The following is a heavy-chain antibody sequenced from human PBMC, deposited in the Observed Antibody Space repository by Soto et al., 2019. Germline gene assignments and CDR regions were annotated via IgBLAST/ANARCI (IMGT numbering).Heavy chain of an antibody. CDR2: IYYSGST. J-gene: IGHJ6*03. D-gene: IGHD6-25*01. V-gene: IGHV4-59*01. CDR1: GGSISSYY. CDR3: ASSARGNYYYMAV. Sequence: PSETLSLTCTVLGGSISSYYWSWIRQPPGKGLEWIGYIYYSGSTNYNPSLKSRVTISVDTSKNQFSLKLSSVTAADTAVYYCASSARGNYYYMAVWGKGTTVTVSS.